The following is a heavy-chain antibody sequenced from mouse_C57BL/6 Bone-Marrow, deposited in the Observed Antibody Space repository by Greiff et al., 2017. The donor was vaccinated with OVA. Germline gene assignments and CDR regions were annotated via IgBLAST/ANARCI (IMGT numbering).Heavy chain of an antibody. V-gene: IGHV1-64*01. J-gene: IGHJ2*01. CDR1: GYTFTSYW. CDR3: ATYYDYDGRVDY. Sequence: QVQLQQPGAELVKPGASVKLSCKASGYTFTSYWMHWVKQRPGQGLEWIGMIHPNSGSTNYNEKFKSKATLTVDKSSSTAYMQLSSLTSEDSAVYYCATYYDYDGRVDYWGQGTTLTVSS. D-gene: IGHD2-4*01. CDR2: IHPNSGST.